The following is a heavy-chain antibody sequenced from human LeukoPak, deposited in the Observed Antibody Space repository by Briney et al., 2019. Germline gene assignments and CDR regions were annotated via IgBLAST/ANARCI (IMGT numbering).Heavy chain of an antibody. Sequence: ASVKVSCKPSGYTFTSFGISWVRQAPRQRVEGMGWIGAYNGDTNYAQKFQGRVTMTTDTSTSTAYMDLRSLRSDDTAVYYCTRDHCRGDNCPSFDYWGQGTLVTVSS. CDR2: IGAYNGDT. V-gene: IGHV1-18*04. CDR1: GYTFTSFG. CDR3: TRDHCRGDNCPSFDY. D-gene: IGHD2-15*01. J-gene: IGHJ4*02.